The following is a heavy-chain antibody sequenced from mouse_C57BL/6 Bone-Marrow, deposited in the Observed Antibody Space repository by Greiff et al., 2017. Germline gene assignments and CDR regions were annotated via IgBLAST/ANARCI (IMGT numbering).Heavy chain of an antibody. V-gene: IGHV5-4*03. CDR3: ARVLQGAMDY. D-gene: IGHD2-1*01. CDR2: ISGVCSYT. J-gene: IGHJ4*01. CDR1: GFTFSSYA. Sequence: DVKLVESGGGLVKPGGSLKLSCAASGFTFSSYAMSWVRQTQGKRLEWVATISGVCSYTNYPDNVKGRFTISIDNAKSNLYLQISHLKSEDTAMYYCARVLQGAMDYWGQGTSVTVSS.